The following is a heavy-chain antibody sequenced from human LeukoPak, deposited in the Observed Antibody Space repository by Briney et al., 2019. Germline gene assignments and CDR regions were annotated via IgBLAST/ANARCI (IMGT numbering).Heavy chain of an antibody. CDR2: IYYSGST. Sequence: SETLSLTCTVPGGSISSGGYYWSWIRQHPGKGLEWIGYIYYSGSTYYNPSLKSRVTISVDTSKNQFSLKLSSVTAADTAVYYCAGHYYDSSGYSVGFDYWGQGTLVTVSS. V-gene: IGHV4-31*03. CDR3: AGHYYDSSGYSVGFDY. CDR1: GGSISSGGYY. J-gene: IGHJ4*02. D-gene: IGHD3-22*01.